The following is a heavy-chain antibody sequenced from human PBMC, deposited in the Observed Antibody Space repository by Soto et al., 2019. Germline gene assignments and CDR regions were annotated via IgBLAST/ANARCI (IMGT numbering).Heavy chain of an antibody. Sequence: EEQLVESGGGLVKRGESLRLSCAASGLNFNIAWLSWVRQAPGKGLEWVGRIKNKADGGTTDNAAPVKDRFTISRDDSKSTLYLQMNSLKTEDTAMYSCTSMNDRDAFDIWGQGTMVTVSS. V-gene: IGHV3-15*01. CDR3: TSMNDRDAFDI. D-gene: IGHD1-1*01. CDR1: GLNFNIAW. J-gene: IGHJ3*02. CDR2: IKNKADGGTT.